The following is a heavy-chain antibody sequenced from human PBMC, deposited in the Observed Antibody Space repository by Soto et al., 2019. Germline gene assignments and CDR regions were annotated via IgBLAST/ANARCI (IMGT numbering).Heavy chain of an antibody. CDR1: GYTFTSYG. D-gene: IGHD3-22*01. CDR3: ARSYYYDSSGYLGFDP. Sequence: ASVKVSCKASGYTFTSYGISWVRQAPGQGLEWMGWISAYNGNTNYAQKLQGRVTMTTDTSTSTAYMELRSLRSDDTAVYYCARSYYYDSSGYLGFDPWGQGTLVTVSS. V-gene: IGHV1-18*01. J-gene: IGHJ5*02. CDR2: ISAYNGNT.